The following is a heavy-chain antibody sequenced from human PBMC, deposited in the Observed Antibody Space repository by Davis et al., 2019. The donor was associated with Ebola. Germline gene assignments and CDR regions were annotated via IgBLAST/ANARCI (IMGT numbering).Heavy chain of an antibody. CDR2: ISGGNYYI. CDR3: ATDPYGGNPQSADY. J-gene: IGHJ4*02. V-gene: IGHV3-21*06. D-gene: IGHD3-16*01. Sequence: GSLRLSCAASGFTFSSYAMNWVRQAPGKGLEWVSSISGGNYYIYYADSLKGRFTISRDNAKNTLFLQMNSLRADDTAVYYCATDPYGGNPQSADYWGQGSLVTVSS. CDR1: GFTFSSYA.